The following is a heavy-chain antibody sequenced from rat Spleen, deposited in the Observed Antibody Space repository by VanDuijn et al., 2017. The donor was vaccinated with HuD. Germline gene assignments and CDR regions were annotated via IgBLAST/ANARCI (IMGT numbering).Heavy chain of an antibody. J-gene: IGHJ3*01. CDR1: GFTFNDYW. V-gene: IGHV5-31*01. Sequence: EVQLVESGGDLVQPGGSLKLSCMASGFTFNDYWMTWIRQAPGKGLEWVASITNNGVSTYYPDSVKDRFTISRDNTESTLYLQMHSLRSEDTAMYFCARESGHTRYFAYWGQGTLVTVSS. D-gene: IGHD1-4*01. CDR2: ITNNGVST. CDR3: ARESGHTRYFAY.